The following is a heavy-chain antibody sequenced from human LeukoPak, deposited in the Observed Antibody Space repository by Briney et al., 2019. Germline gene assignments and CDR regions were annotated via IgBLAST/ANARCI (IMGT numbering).Heavy chain of an antibody. D-gene: IGHD6-6*01. J-gene: IGHJ5*02. CDR1: GYTFTGYY. Sequence: ASVKVSCKASGYTFTGYYMHWVRQAPGQGLEWMGWINPNSGGTNYAQKFQGRVTMTRDTSISTAYMELSRLGSDDTAVYYCARCIAARQYNWFDPWGQGTLVTVSS. CDR3: ARCIAARQYNWFDP. CDR2: INPNSGGT. V-gene: IGHV1-2*02.